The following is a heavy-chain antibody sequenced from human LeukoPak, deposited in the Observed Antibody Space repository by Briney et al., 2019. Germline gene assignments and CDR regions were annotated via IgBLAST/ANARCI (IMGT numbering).Heavy chain of an antibody. CDR3: AKDLRYYYEGY. V-gene: IGHV3-30*18. CDR1: GFIFSGYW. J-gene: IGHJ4*02. D-gene: IGHD3-22*01. Sequence: GGSLRLSCAGSGFIFSGYWMHWVRQAPGKGLVWVAVISYDGSNKYYADSVKGRFTISRDNSKNTLYLQMNSLRAEDTAVYYCAKDLRYYYEGYWGQGTLVTVSS. CDR2: ISYDGSNK.